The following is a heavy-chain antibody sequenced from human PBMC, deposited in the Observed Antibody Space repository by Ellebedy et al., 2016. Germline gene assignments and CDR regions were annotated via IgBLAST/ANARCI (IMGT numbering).Heavy chain of an antibody. D-gene: IGHD3-9*01. CDR2: IKSKTDGGTT. V-gene: IGHV3-15*07. CDR3: TTGSKYFDWLLSNYYYNAMDV. Sequence: GGSLRLSCAASGFTFNNAWMNWVRQAPGKGLEWVGRIKSKTDGGTTDYAAPVKGRFTISRDDSKNTLYLKMNSLKTEDTAVYYCTTGSKYFDWLLSNYYYNAMDVWGQGTTVTVSS. CDR1: GFTFNNAW. J-gene: IGHJ6*02.